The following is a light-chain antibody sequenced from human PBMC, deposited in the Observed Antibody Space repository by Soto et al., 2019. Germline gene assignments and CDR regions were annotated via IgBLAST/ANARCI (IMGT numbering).Light chain of an antibody. J-gene: IGLJ2*01. CDR2: HVS. CDR3: SSYGGFNNVL. CDR1: SSDVGQYNY. Sequence: QSALIQPPSVSGSPGQSVTISCTGTSSDVGQYNYVSWYQQHPGKAPKLLIHHVSRRPSGVPARFSGSKSGNTASLTVSGLQTEDEADYYCSSYGGFNNVLFGGGTQLTVL. V-gene: IGLV2-8*01.